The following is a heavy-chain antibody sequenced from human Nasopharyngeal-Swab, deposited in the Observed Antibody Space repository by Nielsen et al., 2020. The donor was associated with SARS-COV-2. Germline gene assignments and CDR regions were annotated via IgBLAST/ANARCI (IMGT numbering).Heavy chain of an antibody. CDR2: IVVGSGNT. Sequence: SVKVSCKASGFTFTSSAMQWVRQARGQRLEWIGWIVVGSGNTNYAQKFQERVTITRDMSTSTAYLELSSLRSEDTAVYYCAAITGDTATGKGHPLGFDPWGQGTLVTVSS. CDR1: GFTFTSSA. J-gene: IGHJ5*02. D-gene: IGHD5-18*01. V-gene: IGHV1-58*02. CDR3: AAITGDTATGKGHPLGFDP.